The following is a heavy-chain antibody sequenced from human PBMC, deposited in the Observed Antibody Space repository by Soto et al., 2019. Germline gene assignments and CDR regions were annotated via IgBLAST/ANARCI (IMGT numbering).Heavy chain of an antibody. D-gene: IGHD6-13*01. CDR3: ARDSSSWPPEQSKYGFDP. J-gene: IGHJ5*02. CDR1: GYTFTGYY. Sequence: ASVKVSCKASGYTFTGYYMHWVRQAPGQGLEWMGWINPNSGGTNYAQKFQGWVTMTRDTSISTAYMELSRLRSDDTAVYYCARDSSSWPPEQSKYGFDPWGQGTLVTVSS. CDR2: INPNSGGT. V-gene: IGHV1-2*04.